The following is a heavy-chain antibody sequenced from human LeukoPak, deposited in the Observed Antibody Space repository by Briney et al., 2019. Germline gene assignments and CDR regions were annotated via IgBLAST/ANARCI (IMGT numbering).Heavy chain of an antibody. V-gene: IGHV3-23*01. Sequence: GGSLRLSCAASGFTFSSYAMSWVRQAPGKGLEWVSAISGSGGSTYYADSVKGRFTISRDNSKSTLYLQMNSLRAEDTAVYYCAKSNWVMSCFDYWGQGTLVTVSS. CDR2: ISGSGGST. J-gene: IGHJ4*02. CDR3: AKSNWVMSCFDY. CDR1: GFTFSSYA. D-gene: IGHD1-1*01.